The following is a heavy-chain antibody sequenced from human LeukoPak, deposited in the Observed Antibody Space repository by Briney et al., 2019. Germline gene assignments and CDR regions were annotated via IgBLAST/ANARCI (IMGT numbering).Heavy chain of an antibody. V-gene: IGHV1-46*01. D-gene: IGHD2-8*01. CDR1: GYTFTSYD. CDR2: INPSGGST. Sequence: ASVKVSCKASGYTFTSYDINWVRQATGQGLEWMGIINPSGGSTNYAQKFQGRVTMTRDTSTSTVYMELRSLRSEDTAVYYCATERCPNGVCYNYYGLDVWGQGTTVTVFS. J-gene: IGHJ6*02. CDR3: ATERCPNGVCYNYYGLDV.